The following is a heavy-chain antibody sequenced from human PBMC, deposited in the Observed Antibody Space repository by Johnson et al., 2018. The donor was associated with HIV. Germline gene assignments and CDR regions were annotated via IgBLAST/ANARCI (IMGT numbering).Heavy chain of an antibody. D-gene: IGHD6-19*01. CDR3: ARDLRNSGWSNGFDV. CDR1: GFTFSSYW. CDR2: LNSDGSST. V-gene: IGHV3-74*01. J-gene: IGHJ3*01. Sequence: VQLVESGGGLVQSGGSLRLSCAASGFTFSSYWMHWVRQGPGKGLVWVSRLNSDGSSTRYADPVKGRFTISRDNAKNTLYLQMNSLRAEDTAVYYCARDLRNSGWSNGFDVWGQGTMVTVSS.